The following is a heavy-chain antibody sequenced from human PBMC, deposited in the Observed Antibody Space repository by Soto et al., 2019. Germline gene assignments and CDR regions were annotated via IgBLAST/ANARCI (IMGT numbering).Heavy chain of an antibody. V-gene: IGHV3-7*05. D-gene: IGHD6-13*01. Sequence: EVQLVESGGGLVQPGGSLRLSCAASGFTFSSYWMSWVRQAPGKGLEWVANIKQDGSEKYYVDSVKGRFTISRDNAKNSLYLQMNSLRAEDTAVYYCARALAAGTLWYYYGMDVWGQGTTVTVSS. CDR2: IKQDGSEK. CDR1: GFTFSSYW. J-gene: IGHJ6*02. CDR3: ARALAAGTLWYYYGMDV.